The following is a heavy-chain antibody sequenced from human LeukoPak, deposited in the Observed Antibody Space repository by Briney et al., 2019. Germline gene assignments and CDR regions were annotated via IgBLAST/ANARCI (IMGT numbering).Heavy chain of an antibody. CDR3: ARVRGYYDSSGYYSP. Sequence: GGSLRLSCAASGFTFSSFWMSWVRQAPGKGLEWVANIKQDGSEKYYVDSVKGRFTISRDNAKDPLYLQMNSLKAEDTAVYYCARVRGYYDSSGYYSPWGQGTLVTVSS. J-gene: IGHJ5*02. CDR1: GFTFSSFW. CDR2: IKQDGSEK. V-gene: IGHV3-7*01. D-gene: IGHD3-22*01.